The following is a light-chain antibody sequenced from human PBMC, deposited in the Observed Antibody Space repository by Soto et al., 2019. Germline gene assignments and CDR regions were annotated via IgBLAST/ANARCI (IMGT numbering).Light chain of an antibody. CDR1: SSDVGSYNL. V-gene: IGLV2-23*01. CDR3: CSYVLGSTLV. CDR2: EDS. Sequence: QSALTQPASVSGSPGQSITISCTGTSSDVGSYNLVSWYQQHPGKAPKLMIYEDSKRPSGVSNRVFGSKSGNTASLTISGLQAEDEADYFCCSYVLGSTLVFGGGTKLIVL. J-gene: IGLJ3*02.